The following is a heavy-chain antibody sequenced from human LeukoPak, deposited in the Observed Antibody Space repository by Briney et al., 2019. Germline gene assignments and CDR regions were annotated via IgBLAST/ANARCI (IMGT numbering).Heavy chain of an antibody. J-gene: IGHJ5*02. Sequence: GGSLRLSCAASGFTFSNYWMIWVRQAQGKGLEWVGNIKEDGSEKRYADSVWGRFTISRDNAQTSIYLQMNSLRAEDTAVYYCARASKPWLQLTWGQGTLVTVSS. CDR2: IKEDGSEK. CDR1: GFTFSNYW. V-gene: IGHV3-7*05. D-gene: IGHD5-24*01. CDR3: ARASKPWLQLT.